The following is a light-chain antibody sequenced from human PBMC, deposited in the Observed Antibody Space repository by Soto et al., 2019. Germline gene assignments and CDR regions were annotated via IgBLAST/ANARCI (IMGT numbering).Light chain of an antibody. CDR2: DVS. Sequence: QSALTQPASVSGSLGQSITISCTGVSSDVGVYNYVSWFQQHPGKAPQLIIFDVSNRPSGISNRFSGSKSGNTASLTISGLLADDEADYYCSSYTSSTTLFGGGTKVTVL. J-gene: IGLJ2*01. CDR3: SSYTSSTTL. V-gene: IGLV2-14*03. CDR1: SSDVGVYNY.